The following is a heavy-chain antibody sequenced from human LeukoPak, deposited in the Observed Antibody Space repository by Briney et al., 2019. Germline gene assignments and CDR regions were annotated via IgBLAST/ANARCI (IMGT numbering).Heavy chain of an antibody. CDR2: IYSGGRT. V-gene: IGHV3-53*01. J-gene: IGHJ4*02. Sequence: GGSLRLSCAASGFTFSSYAMSWVRQAPGKGLEWVSVIYSGGRTYYADSVKGRFTISRDNSKSTLYLQMNSLRAEDTAVYYCARGDVYFDYWSQGTLVTVSS. CDR1: GFTFSSYA. CDR3: ARGDVYFDY. D-gene: IGHD2-21*02.